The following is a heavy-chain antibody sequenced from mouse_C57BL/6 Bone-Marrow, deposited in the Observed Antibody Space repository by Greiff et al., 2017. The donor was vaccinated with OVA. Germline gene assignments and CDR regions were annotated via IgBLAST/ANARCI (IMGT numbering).Heavy chain of an antibody. V-gene: IGHV1-81*01. J-gene: IGHJ2*01. Sequence: VQLQQSGAELARPGASVKLSCKASGYTFTSYGISWVKQRTGQGLEWIGEIYPRSGNTYYNEKFKGKATLTADKSSSTAYMELRSLTSEDSAVYFWARGGTTVVASGTYYFDYWGQGTTLTVSS. CDR1: GYTFTSYG. CDR2: IYPRSGNT. D-gene: IGHD1-1*01. CDR3: ARGGTTVVASGTYYFDY.